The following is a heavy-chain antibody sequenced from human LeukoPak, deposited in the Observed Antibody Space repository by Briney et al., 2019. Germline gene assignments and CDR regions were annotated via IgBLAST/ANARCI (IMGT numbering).Heavy chain of an antibody. V-gene: IGHV3-30*18. CDR1: GFTFSSYG. D-gene: IGHD6-13*01. Sequence: GGSLRLSCAASGFTFSSYGMHWVRQAPGKGLEWVAVISYDGSNKYFADSVKGRFNISRDNSKNTLYLQMNSLRTEDTAVYYCAKGRYGCSSSWYGFDYWGQGTLVTVSS. J-gene: IGHJ4*02. CDR3: AKGRYGCSSSWYGFDY. CDR2: ISYDGSNK.